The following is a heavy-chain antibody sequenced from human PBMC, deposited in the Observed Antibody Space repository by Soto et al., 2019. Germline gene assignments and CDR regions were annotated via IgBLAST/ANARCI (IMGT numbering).Heavy chain of an antibody. Sequence: QVQVVQSGAEVKKPGASVKVSCKTSGYTFAAYYIHWIRQAPGQGLEWMGWINPTSGVTVYAQNFQDRVTMTRDTSISTAYMELRRLNSDDTAVYYCARDPDYGDYWGYFFDSWGQGTPVTVSS. D-gene: IGHD4-17*01. CDR1: GYTFAAYY. V-gene: IGHV1-2*02. CDR2: INPTSGVT. CDR3: ARDPDYGDYWGYFFDS. J-gene: IGHJ4*02.